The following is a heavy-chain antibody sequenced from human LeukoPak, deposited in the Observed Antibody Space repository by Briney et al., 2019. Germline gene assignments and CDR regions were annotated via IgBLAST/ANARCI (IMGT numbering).Heavy chain of an antibody. J-gene: IGHJ6*02. Sequence: PGGSLRLSCAASGFTFSSYAMSWVRQAPGKGLEWVSAISGSGGSTYYADSVKGRFTISRDNSKNTLSLQMNSLRAEDTAVYYCAKDGWNYLGMDVWGQGTTVTVSS. CDR1: GFTFSSYA. V-gene: IGHV3-23*01. CDR2: ISGSGGST. D-gene: IGHD6-19*01. CDR3: AKDGWNYLGMDV.